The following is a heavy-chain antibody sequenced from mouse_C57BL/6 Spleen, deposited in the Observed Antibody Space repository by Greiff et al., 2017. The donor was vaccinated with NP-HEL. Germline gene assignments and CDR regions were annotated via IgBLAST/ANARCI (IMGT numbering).Heavy chain of an antibody. CDR2: ISYDGSN. J-gene: IGHJ3*01. CDR3: ARGRRGFAY. V-gene: IGHV3-6*01. Sequence: EVKLQEPGPGLVNPSQSLSLPCSVTGYSITSGYYWNWIRQFPGNKLAWMGYISYDGSNNYNPSLKNRISITRDTSKNQFFLKLNSVTTEDTATYYCARGRRGFAYWGQGTLVTVSA. D-gene: IGHD2-12*01. CDR1: GYSITSGYY.